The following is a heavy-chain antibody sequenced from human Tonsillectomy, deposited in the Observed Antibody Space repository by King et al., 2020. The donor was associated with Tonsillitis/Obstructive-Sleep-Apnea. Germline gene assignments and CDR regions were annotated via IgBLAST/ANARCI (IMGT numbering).Heavy chain of an antibody. D-gene: IGHD3-10*01. CDR1: GYSFTSYW. J-gene: IGHJ6*02. Sequence: EVQLVESGAEVKKPGESLRISGKGSGYSFTSYWNSWVRQMPGKGLEWMGRSDPSDSYTDYSPSFQGHVTISVDKSISTAYLQWSSLKASDTAMYYCASAGGYYCGMDVWGHGTTVTVYS. V-gene: IGHV5-10-1*03. CDR3: ASAGGYYCGMDV. CDR2: SDPSDSYT.